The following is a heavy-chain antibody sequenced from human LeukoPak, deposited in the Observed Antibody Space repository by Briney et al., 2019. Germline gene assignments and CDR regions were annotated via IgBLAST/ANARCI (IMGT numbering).Heavy chain of an antibody. Sequence: SETLSLTCGVYGGSFSGYYWSWIRQPPGKGLEWVGEINHSESTNYNPSLKSRVTISLDTSKSQCFLKLRSVTAAATAVYYCARGRPGYFESSGYYKHYYSYDMDVWGQGTTVTVFS. CDR2: INHSEST. V-gene: IGHV4-34*01. CDR1: GGSFSGYY. D-gene: IGHD3-22*01. J-gene: IGHJ6*02. CDR3: ARGRPGYFESSGYYKHYYSYDMDV.